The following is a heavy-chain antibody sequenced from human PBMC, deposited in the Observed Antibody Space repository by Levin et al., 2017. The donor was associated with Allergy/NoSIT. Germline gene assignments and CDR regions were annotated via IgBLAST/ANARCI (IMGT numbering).Heavy chain of an antibody. D-gene: IGHD6-13*01. CDR3: AREDVAASGYFDY. CDR2: SNSDGRTT. CDR1: GFTFSSYW. V-gene: IGHV3-74*01. J-gene: IGHJ4*02. Sequence: GGSLRLSCAASGFTFSSYWMHWVRQAPGKGLVWVSRSNSDGRTTSYADSVKGRFTISRDNAKNTLYLQMNSLRAEDTAVYYCAREDVAASGYFDYWGQGTLVTVSS.